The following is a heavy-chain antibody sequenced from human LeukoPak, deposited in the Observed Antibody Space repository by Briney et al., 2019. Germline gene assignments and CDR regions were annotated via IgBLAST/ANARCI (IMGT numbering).Heavy chain of an antibody. V-gene: IGHV4-34*01. J-gene: IGHJ4*02. CDR3: ARGSSGGTH. CDR2: INHSGST. Sequence: PSETLSLTCAVYGGSFSGYYWSWIRQPPGKGLEWIGEINHSGSTNYNPSLKSRVTISVDTSKNQFSLKLSSVTAADTAVCYCARGSSGGTHWGQGTLVTVSS. CDR1: GGSFSGYY. D-gene: IGHD1-26*01.